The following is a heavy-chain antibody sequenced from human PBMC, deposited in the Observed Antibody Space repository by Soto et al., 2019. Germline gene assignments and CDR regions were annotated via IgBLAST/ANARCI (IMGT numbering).Heavy chain of an antibody. CDR2: IYYSGST. CDR1: GGSISSGGYY. D-gene: IGHD1-26*01. CDR3: AAQWELAHFGFDY. V-gene: IGHV4-31*03. J-gene: IGHJ4*02. Sequence: SETLSLTCTASGGSISSGGYYWSWMRQHPGKGLEWIGYIYYSGSTYYNPSLKSRVTISVDTSKNQFSLKLSSVTAADTAVYYCAAQWELAHFGFDYWGQGTLVTVSS.